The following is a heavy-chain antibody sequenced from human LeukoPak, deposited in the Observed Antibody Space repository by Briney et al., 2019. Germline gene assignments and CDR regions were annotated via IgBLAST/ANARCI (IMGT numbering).Heavy chain of an antibody. J-gene: IGHJ4*02. CDR1: GGSISSSSYY. CDR2: IYYSGST. CDR3: ARDQDYYGSGSYGPDY. V-gene: IGHV4-39*02. D-gene: IGHD3-10*01. Sequence: SETLSLTCTVSGGSISSSSYYWGWIRQPPGKGLEWIGSIYYSGSTYYNPSPKSRVTISVDTSKNQFSLKLSSVTAADTAVYYCARDQDYYGSGSYGPDYWGQGILVTVSS.